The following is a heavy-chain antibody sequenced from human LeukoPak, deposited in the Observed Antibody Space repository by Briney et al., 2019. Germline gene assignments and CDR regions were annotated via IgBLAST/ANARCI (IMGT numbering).Heavy chain of an antibody. Sequence: GGSLRLSCAASGFTFSSYSMNWVRQAPGKGREWVSSISSSSSYIYYADSVKGRFTISRDNSKNTLYLQMNSLRAEDTAVYYCAKDMIAAADILYFQHWGQGTLVTVSS. CDR2: ISSSSSYI. CDR1: GFTFSSYS. J-gene: IGHJ1*01. D-gene: IGHD6-13*01. V-gene: IGHV3-21*04. CDR3: AKDMIAAADILYFQH.